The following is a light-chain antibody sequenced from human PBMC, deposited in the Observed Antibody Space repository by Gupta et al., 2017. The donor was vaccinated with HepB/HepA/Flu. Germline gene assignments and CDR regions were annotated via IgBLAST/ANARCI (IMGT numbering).Light chain of an antibody. V-gene: IGKV3-20*01. Sequence: ERVFMQSPGTLSLAPGERATLSCRASQSVTSSYVGWHQQKPGQAPMLLSYGASSRATGIPDRFSGRGAGTVFTLTISRLEPEDFAVYYCQQYIKSPRTFGQGTKVEIK. J-gene: IGKJ1*01. CDR2: GAS. CDR3: QQYIKSPRT. CDR1: QSVTSSY.